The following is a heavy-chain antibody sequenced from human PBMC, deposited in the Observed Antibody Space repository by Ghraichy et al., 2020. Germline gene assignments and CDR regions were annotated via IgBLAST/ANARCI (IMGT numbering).Heavy chain of an antibody. Sequence: GGSLRLSCAASGFTFSSYAMSWVRQAPGKGLEWVSAISGSGYSTYYIDSVKGRFTISRDNSKNTLYLQMNSLRAEDTAVYYCAKDRRDGYEYYYYGMDVWGQGTTVTVSS. V-gene: IGHV3-23*01. CDR3: AKDRRDGYEYYYYGMDV. CDR1: GFTFSSYA. CDR2: ISGSGYST. J-gene: IGHJ6*02. D-gene: IGHD5-24*01.